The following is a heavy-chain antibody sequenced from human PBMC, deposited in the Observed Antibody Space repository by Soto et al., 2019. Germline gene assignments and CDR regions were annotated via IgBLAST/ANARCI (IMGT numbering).Heavy chain of an antibody. V-gene: IGHV3-53*01. Sequence: PGGSLRLSCAASGFTVSSNYMSWVRQAPGKGLEWVSVIYSGGSTYYADSVKGRFTISRDNSKNTLYLQMNSLRAEDTAVYYCARDWTPGSGYYDYWGQGTLVTVSS. CDR3: ARDWTPGSGYYDY. CDR1: GFTVSSNY. CDR2: IYSGGST. J-gene: IGHJ4*02. D-gene: IGHD3-3*01.